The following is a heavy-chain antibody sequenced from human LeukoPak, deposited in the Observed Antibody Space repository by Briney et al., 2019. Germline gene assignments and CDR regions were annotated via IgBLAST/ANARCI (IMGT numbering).Heavy chain of an antibody. V-gene: IGHV3-74*01. D-gene: IGHD6-13*01. CDR1: GFTFSDYW. CDR2: INRDGSST. CDR3: ARDRSISAAGDTY. J-gene: IGHJ4*02. Sequence: GGSLRLSCTASGFTFSDYWMHWVRQAPGKGLVWVSRINRDGSSTSYADSVKGRFTISRDNAKNTLSLQMNSLRAEDTAVYYCARDRSISAAGDTYWGQGTLVTVSS.